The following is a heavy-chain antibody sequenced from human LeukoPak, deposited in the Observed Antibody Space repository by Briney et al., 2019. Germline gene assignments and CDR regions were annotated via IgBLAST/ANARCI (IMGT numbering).Heavy chain of an antibody. V-gene: IGHV4-59*01. CDR1: TGSLSRYY. D-gene: IGHD4-17*01. CDR2: IFYSGST. Sequence: SETLSLTCTVSTGSLSRYYWNWIRQPPGKGLAGIGYIFYSGSTNYNPSLKRQVTISVDTSKNQFSLKVNSVTAADTAVYYCARSYGDHKYFFDYWGHGTLVTVSS. CDR3: ARSYGDHKYFFDY. J-gene: IGHJ4*01.